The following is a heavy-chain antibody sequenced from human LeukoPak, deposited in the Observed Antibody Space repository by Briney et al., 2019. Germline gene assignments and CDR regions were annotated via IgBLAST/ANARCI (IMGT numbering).Heavy chain of an antibody. V-gene: IGHV3-21*01. CDR2: ISSSSSYI. CDR3: ARGPPYRYCSGGSCYSYYYMTS. J-gene: IGHJ6*03. CDR1: GFTFSSYS. Sequence: PGGSLRLSCAASGFTFSSYSMNWVRQAPGKGLEWVSSISSSSSYIYYADSVKGRFTISRDNAKNSLYLQMNSLRAEDTAVYYCARGPPYRYCSGGSCYSYYYMTSGAKGPRSPSP. D-gene: IGHD2-15*01.